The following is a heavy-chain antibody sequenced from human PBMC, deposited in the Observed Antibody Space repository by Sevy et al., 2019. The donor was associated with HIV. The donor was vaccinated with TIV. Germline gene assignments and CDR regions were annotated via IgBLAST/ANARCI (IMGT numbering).Heavy chain of an antibody. Sequence: GGSLRLSCTASGFTFGDYCMSWARQAPGKGLEWVAFLKSDVYGGTVDHAASVRGRFVISRDDSKTIAYLQMNDLKTEDTGVYYCTWWKAAQSIFDYWGQGALVTVSS. CDR2: LKSDVYGGTV. D-gene: IGHD2-15*01. CDR1: GFTFGDYC. CDR3: TWWKAAQSIFDY. V-gene: IGHV3-49*04. J-gene: IGHJ4*02.